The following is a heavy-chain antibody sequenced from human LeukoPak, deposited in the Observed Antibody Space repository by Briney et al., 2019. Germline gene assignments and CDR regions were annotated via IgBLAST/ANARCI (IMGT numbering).Heavy chain of an antibody. V-gene: IGHV1-8*01. CDR2: MNPNSGNT. J-gene: IGHJ6*02. D-gene: IGHD3-3*01. Sequence: ASVKVSCTASGYTFTSYDINWVRQATGQGLEWMGWMNPNSGNTGYAQKFQGRVTMTRNTSISTAYMELSSLRSEDTAVYYCARANALYYDFWTGRQMDVWGQGTTVTVSS. CDR1: GYTFTSYD. CDR3: ARANALYYDFWTGRQMDV.